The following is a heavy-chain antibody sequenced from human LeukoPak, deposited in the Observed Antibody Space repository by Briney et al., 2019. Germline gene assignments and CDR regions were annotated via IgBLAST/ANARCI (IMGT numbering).Heavy chain of an antibody. V-gene: IGHV3-74*01. CDR3: ARDQVYCTGGYCYFDS. D-gene: IGHD2-8*02. J-gene: IGHJ4*02. Sequence: PGGSLRLSCAASGFTFSNYWMHWVRQAPGKGLVWVSRISGDGRSITYADSVKGRFTISRDNAKNTLYLQMNSLRAEDTALYYCARDQVYCTGGYCYFDSWGQGTLVTVSS. CDR1: GFTFSNYW. CDR2: ISGDGRSI.